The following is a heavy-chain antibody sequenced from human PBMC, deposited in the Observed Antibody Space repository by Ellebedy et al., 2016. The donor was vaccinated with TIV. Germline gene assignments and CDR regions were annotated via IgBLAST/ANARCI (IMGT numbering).Heavy chain of an antibody. CDR3: ARDRDWGSYRPKENDAFDI. D-gene: IGHD1-26*01. V-gene: IGHV3-9*01. J-gene: IGHJ3*02. CDR2: FSWNGVSV. CDR1: GFTFDDCV. Sequence: SLKISCPASGFTFDDCVMYWVRRGPGKDLEWVSCFSWNGVSVGYADSVKGRFTISRDNAKNSLYLQMNSLRAEDTAVYYCARDRDWGSYRPKENDAFDIWGQGTMVTVSS.